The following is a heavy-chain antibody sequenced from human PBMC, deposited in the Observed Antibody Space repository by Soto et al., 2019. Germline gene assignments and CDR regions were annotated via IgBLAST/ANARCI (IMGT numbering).Heavy chain of an antibody. CDR1: GYTFTGYY. D-gene: IGHD3-10*01. CDR3: ARAMVRGVIKGAYYYGMDV. Sequence: VASVKVSCKASGYTFTGYYMHWVRQAPGQGLEWMGWINPNSGGTNYAQKFQGRVTITAVESTSTAYMELSSLRSEDTAVYYCARAMVRGVIKGAYYYGMDVWGQGTTVTVS. CDR2: INPNSGGT. J-gene: IGHJ6*02. V-gene: IGHV1-2*02.